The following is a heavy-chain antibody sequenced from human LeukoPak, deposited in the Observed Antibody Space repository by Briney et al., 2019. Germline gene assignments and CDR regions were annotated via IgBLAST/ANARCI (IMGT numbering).Heavy chain of an antibody. Sequence: SETLSLTCTVSGDSITSGAFYWAWIRQSPGKGLEWIGNVYYSGSTQYNPSLRGRVSISMDKTKNQFSPNLNSVSVTDTAIYYCARRDYAAWFDPWGQGTLVTVSS. D-gene: IGHD4/OR15-4a*01. J-gene: IGHJ5*02. CDR2: VYYSGST. V-gene: IGHV4-39*01. CDR3: ARRDYAAWFDP. CDR1: GDSITSGAFY.